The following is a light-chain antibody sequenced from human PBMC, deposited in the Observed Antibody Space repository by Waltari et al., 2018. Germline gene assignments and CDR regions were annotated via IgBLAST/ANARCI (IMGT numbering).Light chain of an antibody. CDR3: QSYDSSLSGSV. CDR1: SSNIGAGYD. J-gene: IGLJ2*01. Sequence: QSVLTQPPSVSGAPGQRVTISCTGSSSNIGAGYDVHWYQQLPGTAPKLLIYDNNNRPSGVPDRSSGSKSGTSASLAITGLQAEDEADYYCQSYDSSLSGSVFGGGTKLTVL. V-gene: IGLV1-40*01. CDR2: DNN.